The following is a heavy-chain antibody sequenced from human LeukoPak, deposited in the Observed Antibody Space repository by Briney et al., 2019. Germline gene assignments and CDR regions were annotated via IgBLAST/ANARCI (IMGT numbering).Heavy chain of an antibody. D-gene: IGHD2-15*01. J-gene: IGHJ4*02. CDR3: ARGRDIVVVVAAYYFDY. CDR1: GGLFSVYY. V-gene: IGHV4-34*01. CDR2: MNHSGST. Sequence: TPSETLSLTCAVYGGLFSVYYWSWTRQPPGKGLDWVGEMNHSGSTNYNPSLKSRVTISVDTSKNQFSLKLSSVTAADTAVYYCARGRDIVVVVAAYYFDYWGQGTLVTVSS.